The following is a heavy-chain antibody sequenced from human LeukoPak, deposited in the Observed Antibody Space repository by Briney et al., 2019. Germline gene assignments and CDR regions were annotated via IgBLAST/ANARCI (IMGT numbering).Heavy chain of an antibody. J-gene: IGHJ5*02. Sequence: SETLSLTCTVSGGSISSYYWSWIRQPPGKGLEWIGYIYATGSTNYNPSLKSRVTISVDTPKNQFSLNLRSVTAADTAVYYCARHGSVRSPLGPWGQGTLVTVSS. CDR1: GGSISSYY. CDR2: IYATGST. D-gene: IGHD3-10*01. CDR3: ARHGSVRSPLGP. V-gene: IGHV4-4*09.